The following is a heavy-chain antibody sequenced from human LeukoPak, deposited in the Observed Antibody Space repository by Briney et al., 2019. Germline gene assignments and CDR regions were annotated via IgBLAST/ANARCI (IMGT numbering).Heavy chain of an antibody. CDR1: GFTFSSYA. D-gene: IGHD5-24*01. V-gene: IGHV3-23*01. Sequence: GGSLRLSCTASGFTFSSYAMSWVRQAPGKGLEWVSAISGSGGSTYYADSVKGRFTIPRDNSKNTLCLQMNSLRAEDTAVYYCAKAGWLQYYFDSWGQGTLVTVSS. CDR3: AKAGWLQYYFDS. CDR2: ISGSGGST. J-gene: IGHJ4*02.